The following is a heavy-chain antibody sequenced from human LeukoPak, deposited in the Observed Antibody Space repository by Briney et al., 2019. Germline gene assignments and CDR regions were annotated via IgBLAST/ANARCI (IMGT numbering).Heavy chain of an antibody. CDR3: ARVKDPGGYYYYYYMDV. D-gene: IGHD3-16*01. CDR1: GGSITSSSYY. Sequence: PSETLSLTCTVSGGSITSSSYYWGWIRQPPGKGLEWIGSIYYSGNTYYNPSLKSRVTISVDTSKNQFSLKLSSVTAADTAMYYCARVKDPGGYYYYYYMDVWGKGTTVTVSS. J-gene: IGHJ6*03. CDR2: IYYSGNT. V-gene: IGHV4-39*07.